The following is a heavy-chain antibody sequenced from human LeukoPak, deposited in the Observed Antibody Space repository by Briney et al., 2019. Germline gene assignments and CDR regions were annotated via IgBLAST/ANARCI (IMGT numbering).Heavy chain of an antibody. CDR3: ARDSLYCSGGSCYVWFDP. CDR2: IYYSGST. V-gene: IGHV4-39*07. J-gene: IGHJ5*02. D-gene: IGHD2-15*01. Sequence: SETLSLTCTVSGGSISSSSYYWGWIRQPPGKGLEWIGSIYYSGSTYYNPSLKSRVTISVDTSKNQFSLKLSSVTAADTAVYYCARDSLYCSGGSCYVWFDPWGQGTLVTVSS. CDR1: GGSISSSSYY.